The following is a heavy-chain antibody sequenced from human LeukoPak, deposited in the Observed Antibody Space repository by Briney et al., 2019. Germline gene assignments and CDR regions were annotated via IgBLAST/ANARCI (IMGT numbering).Heavy chain of an antibody. CDR1: GGSISSYY. D-gene: IGHD2-15*01. CDR2: IYYSGST. Sequence: SETLSLTCTVSGGSISSYYWSWIRQPAGKGLEWTGYIYYSGSTNYNPSLKSRVTISVDTSKNQFSLKLSSVTAADTAVYYCAREVVAATIDYWGQGTLVTVSS. CDR3: AREVVAATIDY. J-gene: IGHJ4*02. V-gene: IGHV4-59*01.